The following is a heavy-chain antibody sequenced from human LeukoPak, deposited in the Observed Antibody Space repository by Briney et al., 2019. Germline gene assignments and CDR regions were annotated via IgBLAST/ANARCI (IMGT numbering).Heavy chain of an antibody. D-gene: IGHD3-22*01. CDR1: GFTFSSYG. Sequence: GRSLRLSCAASGFTFSSYGMHWVRQAPGKGLEWVAVIWYDGSIKYYADSVKGRFTISRDNSKNTLYLQMNSLRAEDTAVYYCAKGGNSGYYWSLDFWGQGTLVTVSS. V-gene: IGHV3-33*06. J-gene: IGHJ4*02. CDR2: IWYDGSIK. CDR3: AKGGNSGYYWSLDF.